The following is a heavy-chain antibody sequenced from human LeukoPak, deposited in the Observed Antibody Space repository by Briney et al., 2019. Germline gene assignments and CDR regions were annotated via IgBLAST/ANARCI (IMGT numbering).Heavy chain of an antibody. J-gene: IGHJ4*02. Sequence: SETLSLTCTVSGGSISSYYWSWIRQPPGKGLEWIGYIYYSGSTNYNPSLKSRVTISVDTSKNQFSLKLSSVTAADTAVYYCARAGQGYQLLEYYFDYWGQGTLVTVSS. CDR2: IYYSGST. D-gene: IGHD2-2*01. V-gene: IGHV4-59*01. CDR1: GGSISSYY. CDR3: ARAGQGYQLLEYYFDY.